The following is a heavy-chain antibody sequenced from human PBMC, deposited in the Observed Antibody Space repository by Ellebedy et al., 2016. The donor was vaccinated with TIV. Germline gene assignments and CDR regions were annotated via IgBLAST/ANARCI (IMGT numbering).Heavy chain of an antibody. D-gene: IGHD5-12*01. J-gene: IGHJ4*02. V-gene: IGHV1-69*06. CDR1: GGTFSSYA. CDR3: ATELIRFDERGYGIFDY. Sequence: ASVKVSCKASGGTFSSYAISWVRQAPGQGLEWMGGIIPIFGTANYAQKFQGRVTMTEDTSTDTAYMELSSLRSEDTAVYYCATELIRFDERGYGIFDYWGQGTLVTVSS. CDR2: IIPIFGTA.